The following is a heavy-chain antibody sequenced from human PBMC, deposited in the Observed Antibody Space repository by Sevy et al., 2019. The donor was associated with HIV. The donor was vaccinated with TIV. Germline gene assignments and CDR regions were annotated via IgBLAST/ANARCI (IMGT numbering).Heavy chain of an antibody. CDR3: ARGAGNSEWGYYFDY. V-gene: IGHV3-30-3*01. CDR2: ISQTYDGSKK. Sequence: RGSLRLSCAASGFTFGSYVLHWVRQAPGKGLEWVALISQTYDGSKKYYADSVKGRFIISRDNAKNALYLQMNSLRAEDTAVYYCARGAGNSEWGYYFDYWGQGTLVTVSS. J-gene: IGHJ4*02. CDR1: GFTFGSYV. D-gene: IGHD6-13*01.